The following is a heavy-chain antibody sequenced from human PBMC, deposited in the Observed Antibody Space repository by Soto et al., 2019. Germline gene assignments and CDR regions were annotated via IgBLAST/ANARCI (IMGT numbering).Heavy chain of an antibody. CDR2: MVVGSGNT. Sequence: ASVKVSCKASGFTFTSAAVQWVRQARGQRLEWIGWMVVGSGNTNYAQKFQDRVTMTRDMSTSTAYMELSSLRSEDTAVYYCARADGYDSSRFYYYYGMDVWGQGTTVTVSS. CDR3: ARADGYDSSRFYYYYGMDV. D-gene: IGHD3-22*01. CDR1: GFTFTSAA. J-gene: IGHJ6*02. V-gene: IGHV1-58*01.